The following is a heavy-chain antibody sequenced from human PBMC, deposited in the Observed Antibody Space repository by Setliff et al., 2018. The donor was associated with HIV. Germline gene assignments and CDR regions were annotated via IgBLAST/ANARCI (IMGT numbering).Heavy chain of an antibody. Sequence: ASVKVSCKASGYTFTSYDINWVRQATGQGLEWMGWMNPNSGNTGYVQKFQDRVTMTRNTSISTAYMELSSLRSEDTAVYYCARTPEPIGIVGARGIDYWGQGTLVTVSS. CDR2: MNPNSGNT. D-gene: IGHD1-26*01. J-gene: IGHJ4*02. CDR1: GYTFTSYD. V-gene: IGHV1-8*01. CDR3: ARTPEPIGIVGARGIDY.